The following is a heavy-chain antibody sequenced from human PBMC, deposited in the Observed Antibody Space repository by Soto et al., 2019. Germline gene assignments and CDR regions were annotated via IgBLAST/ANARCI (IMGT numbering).Heavy chain of an antibody. V-gene: IGHV3-23*01. J-gene: IGHJ4*02. CDR2: ISGSGGST. Sequence: EVQLLESGGGLVQPGGSLRLSCVASGFTFSSYAMRWVRQAPVKGLEWVSGISGSGGSTYYADSVKGRFTISRDNSKNSLYLQMNSLRAEDTAVYYCARRGSGRDYDYWGQGTLVTVSP. CDR3: ARRGSGRDYDY. CDR1: GFTFSSYA. D-gene: IGHD1-26*01.